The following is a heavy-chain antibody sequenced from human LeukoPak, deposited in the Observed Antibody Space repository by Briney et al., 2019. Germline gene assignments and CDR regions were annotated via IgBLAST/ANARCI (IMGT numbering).Heavy chain of an antibody. D-gene: IGHD3-10*01. J-gene: IGHJ4*02. CDR2: IYYSGST. CDR1: GVSISSGGYY. Sequence: RSETLSLTCTVSGVSISSGGYYWSCTRQPPEKGLEWIGYIYYSGSTYYNPSLKSRVTITVDTSKNQFSLKLSSVTAADTAVYYCAKGTEVRGVIAHWGQGTLATVSS. V-gene: IGHV4-31*03. CDR3: AKGTEVRGVIAH.